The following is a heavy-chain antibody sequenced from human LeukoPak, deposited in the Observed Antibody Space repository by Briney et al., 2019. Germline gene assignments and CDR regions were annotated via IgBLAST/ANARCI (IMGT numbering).Heavy chain of an antibody. J-gene: IGHJ4*02. D-gene: IGHD3-16*01. CDR1: GFTFSSYG. CDR2: ISYDGSNK. Sequence: QPGGSLRLSCAASGFTFSSYGMHWVRQAPGKGLEWVAVISYDGSNKYYADSVKGRFTISRDNSKNTLYLQMNSLRAEDTAAYYCANWGPPWTHTQLDYWGQGTLVTVSS. CDR3: ANWGPPWTHTQLDY. V-gene: IGHV3-30*18.